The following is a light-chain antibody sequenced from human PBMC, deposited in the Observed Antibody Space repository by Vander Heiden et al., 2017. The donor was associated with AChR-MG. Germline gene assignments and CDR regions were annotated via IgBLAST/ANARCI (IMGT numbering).Light chain of an antibody. CDR1: SSDVGGYNY. CDR2: DVT. J-gene: IGLJ3*02. V-gene: IGLV2-14*01. Sequence: QSALTQPASMSGPPGKSTTISCPGTSSDVGGYNYVSWYQRHPGKAPQLMIYDVTKRPSGVSNRFSGSKSGNTASLAISGLQAEDEADYYCGSYTSTSTWVFGGGTKLTVL. CDR3: GSYTSTSTWV.